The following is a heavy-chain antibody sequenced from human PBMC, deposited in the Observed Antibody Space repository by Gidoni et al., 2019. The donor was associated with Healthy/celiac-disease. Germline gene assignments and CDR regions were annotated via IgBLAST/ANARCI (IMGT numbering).Heavy chain of an antibody. D-gene: IGHD3-22*01. J-gene: IGHJ4*02. CDR1: GFTFSSYA. CDR3: AKGPPYYYDSSGYYNFDY. V-gene: IGHV3-23*01. Sequence: EVPLLESGGGLVQPGGSLRLSCAASGFTFSSYAMSWVRQAPGKGLEWVSAISGSGGSTYYADSVKGRFTISRDNSKNTLYLQMNSLRAEDTAVYYCAKGPPYYYDSSGYYNFDYWGQGTLVTVSS. CDR2: ISGSGGST.